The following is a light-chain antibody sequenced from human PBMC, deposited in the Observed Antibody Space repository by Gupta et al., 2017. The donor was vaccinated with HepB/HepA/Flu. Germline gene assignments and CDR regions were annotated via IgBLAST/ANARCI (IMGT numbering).Light chain of an antibody. CDR2: EVS. J-gene: IGLJ2*01. V-gene: IGLV2-8*01. CDR3: SSYAGSNYVV. CDR1: SSDVGGYNY. Sequence: QSALTQPPSASGSPGQSVTISCTGTSSDVGGYNYVSWYQQHPGNAPKLMIYEVSKRPSGAPGRFSGSKAGNTASLTXSXLEAEDXADYYCSSYAGSNYVVFGGGTKLTVL.